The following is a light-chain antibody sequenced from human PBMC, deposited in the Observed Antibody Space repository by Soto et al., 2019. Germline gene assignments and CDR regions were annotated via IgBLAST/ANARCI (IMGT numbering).Light chain of an antibody. J-gene: IGKJ1*01. V-gene: IGKV3-20*01. CDR2: GGS. Sequence: EIVTTQSPATLSVSPGERATLSCRASQSVSSNLAWYQQKPGQAPRLLIYGGSSRATGIPVRFSGSGSETDFTLTITRLEPEDFAMYYCQQYSSSRTFGQGTKV. CDR1: QSVSSN. CDR3: QQYSSSRT.